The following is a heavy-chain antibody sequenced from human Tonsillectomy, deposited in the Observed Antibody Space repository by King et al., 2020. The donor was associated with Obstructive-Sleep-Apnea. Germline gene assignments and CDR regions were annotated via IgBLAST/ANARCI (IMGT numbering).Heavy chain of an antibody. CDR1: GFTFSSYS. D-gene: IGHD6-19*01. J-gene: IGHJ4*02. CDR3: ARGGIAVTGPSNYGY. Sequence: VQLVESGGGLVKPGGSLRISCAASGFTFSSYSMNWVRQAQGKGLEWVSSISTSSSYIYYADSVKGRFTISRDNAKNSLYLQMNSLRAEDTAVYYCARGGIAVTGPSNYGYWGQGTLVTVSS. V-gene: IGHV3-21*01. CDR2: ISTSSSYI.